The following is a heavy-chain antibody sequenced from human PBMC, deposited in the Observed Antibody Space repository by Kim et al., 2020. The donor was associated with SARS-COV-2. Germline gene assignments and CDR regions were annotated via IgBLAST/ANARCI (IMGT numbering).Heavy chain of an antibody. V-gene: IGHV4-59*01. D-gene: IGHD3-10*01. Sequence: SETLSLTCTVSGGSITGSYWSWVRQPPGKGLEWIGHIYDSGTTEYNPSLKSRAIISDDTSKNQFSLKLTSVTPADTAVYFCAREGYGSGRYGWFDPWGQG. CDR2: IYDSGTT. CDR1: GGSITGSY. J-gene: IGHJ5*02. CDR3: AREGYGSGRYGWFDP.